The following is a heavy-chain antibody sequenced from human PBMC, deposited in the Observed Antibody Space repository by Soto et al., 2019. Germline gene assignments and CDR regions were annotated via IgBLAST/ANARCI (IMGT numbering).Heavy chain of an antibody. CDR3: AQKTLWHWFDP. V-gene: IGHV4-4*02. CDR1: GASVSDTEW. J-gene: IGHJ5*02. CDR2: IYGRGIT. D-gene: IGHD3-16*01. Sequence: QVHLQESGPRLVKASGTLSLTCAVSGASVSDTEWWGWVRQAPGMGLEWIGEIYGRGITNYHPSLKSRVTISKDKANNEVSLILNSVTAADTAVYFCAQKTLWHWFDPWGHGILVIVSS.